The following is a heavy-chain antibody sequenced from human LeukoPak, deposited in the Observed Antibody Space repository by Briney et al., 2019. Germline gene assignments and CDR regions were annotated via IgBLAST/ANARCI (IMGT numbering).Heavy chain of an antibody. CDR1: GDSVSSNSVT. J-gene: IGHJ5*02. V-gene: IGHV6-1*01. CDR2: TYYRSTWYN. Sequence: SQTLSLTCAISGDSVSSNSVTWNWIRQSPSRGLEWLGRTYYRSTWYNDYAVSVRGRITVNPDTSKNQFSLHLNPVTPEDTAVYYCARRLTQYDCFDPWGQGILVTVSS. D-gene: IGHD2-2*01. CDR3: ARRLTQYDCFDP.